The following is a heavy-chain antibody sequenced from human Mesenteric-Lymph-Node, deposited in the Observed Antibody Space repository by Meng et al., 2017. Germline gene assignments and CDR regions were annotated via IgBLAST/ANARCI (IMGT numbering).Heavy chain of an antibody. V-gene: IGHV4-34*12. CDR1: GGSFSGAY. D-gene: IGHD2-8*02. CDR3: ARRPTGIDY. J-gene: IGHJ4*02. CDR2: IIHGGSP. Sequence: QGPLQQWGAGLLEPSETLSLTCAVYGGSFSGAYRNWIRQPPGKGLEWKGEIIHGGSPSYNPSLTSRVTISIDTSKNQLSLMLSSVTAADTAVYSCARRPTGIDYWGQGTLVTLSS.